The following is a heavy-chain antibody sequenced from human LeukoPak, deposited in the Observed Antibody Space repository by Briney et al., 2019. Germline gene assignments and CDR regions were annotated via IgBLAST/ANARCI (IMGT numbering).Heavy chain of an antibody. CDR2: ISGSGGST. CDR3: AKTRRLLWFGELSRAIDI. D-gene: IGHD3-10*01. J-gene: IGHJ3*02. V-gene: IGHV3-23*01. Sequence: GGSLRLSCAASGFTFSSYAMSWVRQAPGKGLEWVSAISGSGGSTYYADSVKGRFTISRDNSKNTLYLQMNSLRAEDTAVYYCAKTRRLLWFGELSRAIDIWGQGTMVTVSS. CDR1: GFTFSSYA.